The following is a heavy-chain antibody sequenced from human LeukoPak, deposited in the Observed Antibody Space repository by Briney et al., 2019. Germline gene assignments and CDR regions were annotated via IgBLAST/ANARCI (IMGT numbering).Heavy chain of an antibody. V-gene: IGHV3-15*01. CDR2: IRSRSAGGTT. CDR1: GLTFNNAW. D-gene: IGHD2-15*01. Sequence: TGGSLRLSCAASGLTFNNAWMSCVRQAPGKGLEWVGRIRSRSAGGTTDYGAPVKGRFTISRDDSKNTLYLQMNSLKTEDTAVYYCSTGGGTHDYWGQGTLVTVSS. CDR3: STGGGTHDY. J-gene: IGHJ4*02.